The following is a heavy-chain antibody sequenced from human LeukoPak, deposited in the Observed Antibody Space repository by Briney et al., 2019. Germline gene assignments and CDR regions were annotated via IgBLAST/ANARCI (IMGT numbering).Heavy chain of an antibody. CDR3: ARDPARYCSGGSCYMLDY. D-gene: IGHD2-15*01. CDR2: IYTSGST. V-gene: IGHV4-4*07. Sequence: SETLSLTCTVSGGSISSYYWSWIRQPAGKGLEWIGRIYTSGSTNYNPSLKSRVTMSVDTSKNQFSLKLSSVTAADTAVYYCARDPARYCSGGSCYMLDYWGQGTLVTVSS. J-gene: IGHJ4*02. CDR1: GGSISSYY.